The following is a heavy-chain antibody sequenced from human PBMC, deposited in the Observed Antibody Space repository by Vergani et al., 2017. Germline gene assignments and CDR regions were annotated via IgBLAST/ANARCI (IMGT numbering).Heavy chain of an antibody. J-gene: IGHJ5*02. CDR2: IYHSGST. CDR1: GGSISSSNW. CDR3: TRHWAVVAANNWFDP. Sequence: QVQLQESGPGLVKPPGTLSLTCAVSGGSISSSNWWSWVRQPPGKGLEWIGEIYHSGSTNYNPSLESRVTMSVDTSKSQFSLKLSSVTAADTAVYYCTRHWAVVAANNWFDPWGQGTLVTVSS. D-gene: IGHD2-15*01. V-gene: IGHV4-4*03.